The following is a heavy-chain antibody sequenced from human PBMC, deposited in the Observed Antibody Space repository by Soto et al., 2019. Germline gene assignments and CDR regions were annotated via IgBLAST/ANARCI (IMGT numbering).Heavy chain of an antibody. J-gene: IGHJ4*02. D-gene: IGHD3-3*01. V-gene: IGHV1-18*01. CDR3: AKDVFLAPGVTYYDFLVADS. Sequence: ASVKVSCKASGYTFTSYGISWVRQAPGQGLEWMGWISAYNGNTNYAQKLQGRVTMTTDTSTSTAYMELRSLRSDDTAVYYCAKDVFLAPGVTYYDFLVADSWGQGTPVTVSS. CDR2: ISAYNGNT. CDR1: GYTFTSYG.